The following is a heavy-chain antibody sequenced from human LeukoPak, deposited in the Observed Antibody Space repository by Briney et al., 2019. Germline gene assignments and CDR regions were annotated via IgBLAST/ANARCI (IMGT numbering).Heavy chain of an antibody. CDR2: ISSTRDNYK. D-gene: IGHD3-22*01. CDR3: ASLLPHSSGCFDY. CDR1: GFTFSAYN. Sequence: GGSLRLSCVAPGFTFSAYNIHWVRQAPGEPLEWVSTISSTRDNYKYYGDSVKGRFTISRDNAKNSLYLQMNSLRAEDTAVYYCASLLPHSSGCFDYWGQGTLVTVSS. J-gene: IGHJ4*02. V-gene: IGHV3-21*01.